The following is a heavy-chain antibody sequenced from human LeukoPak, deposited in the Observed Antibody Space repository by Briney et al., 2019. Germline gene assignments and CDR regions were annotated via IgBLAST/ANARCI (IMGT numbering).Heavy chain of an antibody. Sequence: SVKVSCKASGGTFSSYAISWVRPAPGQGLAWVGRIIPILGIANYAQKFQGRVTITADKSTSTAYMELSSLRSEDTAVYYCARSGDHYYDSSGYPYWGQGTLVTVSS. CDR2: IIPILGIA. CDR3: ARSGDHYYDSSGYPY. CDR1: GGTFSSYA. D-gene: IGHD3-22*01. J-gene: IGHJ4*02. V-gene: IGHV1-69*04.